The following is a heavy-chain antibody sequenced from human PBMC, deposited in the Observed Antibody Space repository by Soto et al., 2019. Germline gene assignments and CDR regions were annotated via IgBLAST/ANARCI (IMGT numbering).Heavy chain of an antibody. D-gene: IGHD3-22*01. V-gene: IGHV1-69*08. CDR3: ARDRDSSGLPPTLDY. J-gene: IGHJ4*02. Sequence: QVQLVQSGAEVKKPGSSVKVSCKASGGTFSGYTISWVRQAPGQGLEWMGRIIPILGIANYAQKFQGRVTITADKSTSTAYMELSSLRSEDTAVYYCARDRDSSGLPPTLDYWGQGTLVTVSS. CDR1: GGTFSGYT. CDR2: IIPILGIA.